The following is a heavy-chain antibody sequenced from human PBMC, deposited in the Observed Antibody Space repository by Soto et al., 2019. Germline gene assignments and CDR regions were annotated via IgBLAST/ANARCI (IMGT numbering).Heavy chain of an antibody. V-gene: IGHV1-8*01. Sequence: QVQLVQSGAEVKKPGASVKVSCKASGYTFTSYDINWVRQATGQGLEWMGWMNPNSGNTAYAQKFQDRVTMTRNTAISTAYMVLSSLSSEDTSVYYCAREKNMYGMDVLGQGTTVTVSS. CDR1: GYTFTSYD. J-gene: IGHJ6*02. CDR3: AREKNMYGMDV. CDR2: MNPNSGNT.